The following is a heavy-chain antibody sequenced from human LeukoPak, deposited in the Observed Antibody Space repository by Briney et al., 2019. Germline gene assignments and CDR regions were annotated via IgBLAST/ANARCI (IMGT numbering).Heavy chain of an antibody. J-gene: IGHJ4*02. CDR3: ARSFGESYFDY. Sequence: SETLSLTCTVSGDSISSSYWSWIRQHPGKGLEWIGYISYSGNTYYNPSLKSRLTISVDTSKNQFSLKLSSVTAADTAVYYCARSFGESYFDYWGQGILVTVSS. V-gene: IGHV4-59*06. D-gene: IGHD3-10*01. CDR1: GDSISSSY. CDR2: ISYSGNT.